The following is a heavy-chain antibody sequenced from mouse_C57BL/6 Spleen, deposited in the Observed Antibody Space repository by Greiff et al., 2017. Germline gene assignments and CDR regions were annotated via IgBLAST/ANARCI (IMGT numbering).Heavy chain of an antibody. Sequence: QVQLKQSGTELVKPGASVKLSCKASGYTFTSYWMHWVKQRPGQGLEWIGNINPSNGGTNYNEKFKSKATLTVDKSSSTAYMQLSSLTSVDSAVYSCAWGYGRRARDYWGEETSGTVSS. CDR3: AWGYGRRARDY. CDR2: INPSNGGT. CDR1: GYTFTSYW. J-gene: IGHJ4*01. D-gene: IGHD1-1*01. V-gene: IGHV1-53*01.